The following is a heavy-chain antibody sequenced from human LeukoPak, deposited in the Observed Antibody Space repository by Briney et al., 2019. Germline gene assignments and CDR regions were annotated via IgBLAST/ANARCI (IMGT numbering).Heavy chain of an antibody. Sequence: GGSLRLSCAASGFTFSSYAMNWVRQAPGKGLEWVSTISGSGGSTFYADSVKGRFTISRDNSKNTLYVQMNSPRAEDTAVYYCAKEGTAFDYWGQGTLVTVSS. CDR1: GFTFSSYA. D-gene: IGHD1-7*01. V-gene: IGHV3-23*01. CDR3: AKEGTAFDY. J-gene: IGHJ4*02. CDR2: ISGSGGST.